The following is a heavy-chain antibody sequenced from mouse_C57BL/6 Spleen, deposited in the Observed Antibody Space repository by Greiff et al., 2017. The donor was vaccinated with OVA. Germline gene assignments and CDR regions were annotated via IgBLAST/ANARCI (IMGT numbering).Heavy chain of an antibody. D-gene: IGHD1-1*01. V-gene: IGHV1-64*01. Sequence: QVQLQQPGAELVKPGASVKLSCKASGYTFTSYWMHWVKQRPGQGLEWIGMIHPNSGSTNYNEKFKSKATLTVEKSSSKDYMQLSSLTSEDSAVYYCASGLLRMDYWGQGTSVTVSS. J-gene: IGHJ4*01. CDR2: IHPNSGST. CDR3: ASGLLRMDY. CDR1: GYTFTSYW.